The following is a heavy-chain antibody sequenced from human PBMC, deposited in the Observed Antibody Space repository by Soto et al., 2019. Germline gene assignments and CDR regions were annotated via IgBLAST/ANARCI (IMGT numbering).Heavy chain of an antibody. D-gene: IGHD1-26*01. CDR3: ARGELDGAPFAP. CDR2: INPNSGAT. Sequence: QVQLVQSGAEVKKPGASVKVSCKASGYTFTGYYIHWVRQAPGQGLEWMGWINPNSGATDSVQNFQGRVTMTRDRSITTAYMELSRLRSDDTAVYFCARGELDGAPFAPWGQGTLVTVSS. V-gene: IGHV1-2*02. J-gene: IGHJ5*02. CDR1: GYTFTGYY.